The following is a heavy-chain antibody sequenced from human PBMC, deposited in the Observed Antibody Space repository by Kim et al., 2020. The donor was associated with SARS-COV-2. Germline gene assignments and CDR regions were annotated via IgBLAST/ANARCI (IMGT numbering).Heavy chain of an antibody. Sequence: SETLSLTCTVSGGSISSSSYYWGWIRQPPGKGLEWIGSIYYSGSTYYNPSLKSRVTISVDTSKNQFSLKLSSVTAADTAVYYCARRGYYDSSGYYYEVTFDYWGQGTLVTVSS. J-gene: IGHJ4*02. V-gene: IGHV4-39*01. CDR3: ARRGYYDSSGYYYEVTFDY. CDR1: GGSISSSSYY. CDR2: IYYSGST. D-gene: IGHD3-22*01.